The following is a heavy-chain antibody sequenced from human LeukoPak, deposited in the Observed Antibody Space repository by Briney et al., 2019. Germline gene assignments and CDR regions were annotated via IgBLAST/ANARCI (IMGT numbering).Heavy chain of an antibody. D-gene: IGHD3-22*01. CDR1: GGSLSSSNW. CDR3: ARANYSDSSGYTRGAFDI. Sequence: SETLSLTCAVSGGSLSSSNWWSWVRQPPGKGREWIGEIYHSGGINYNPSLKSRVTISVDTSKKQFSLKLNSVSAVDTAVYYCARANYSDSSGYTRGAFDIWGQGTMVTVSS. V-gene: IGHV4-4*02. CDR2: IYHSGGI. J-gene: IGHJ3*02.